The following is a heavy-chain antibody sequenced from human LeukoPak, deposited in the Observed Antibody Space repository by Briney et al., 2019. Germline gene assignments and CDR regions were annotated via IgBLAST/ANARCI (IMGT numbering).Heavy chain of an antibody. V-gene: IGHV4-4*07. Sequence: SETLSLTCTVSGGSISSYYWSWIRQSPGKGLEWIGRIYTSGSTNYNPSLKSRVTMSVDTSKNQFSLKLSSVTAADTAVYYCARVGYSSSWYGLWFDPWGQGTLVTVSS. CDR2: IYTSGST. J-gene: IGHJ5*02. CDR3: ARVGYSSSWYGLWFDP. D-gene: IGHD6-13*01. CDR1: GGSISSYY.